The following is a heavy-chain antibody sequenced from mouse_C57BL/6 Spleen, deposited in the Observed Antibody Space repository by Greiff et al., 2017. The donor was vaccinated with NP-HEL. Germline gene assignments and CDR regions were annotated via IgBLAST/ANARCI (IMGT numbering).Heavy chain of an antibody. D-gene: IGHD4-1*01. CDR1: GFTFSSYT. Sequence: EVKLMESGGGLVKPGGSLKLSCAASGFTFSSYTMSWVRQTPEKRLEWVATISGGGGNTSYPDSVKGRFTITRDNAKNTLDLQMSSLRSEVRALNYCERQGTGILYAVDYWGQGTSVTVSS. CDR2: ISGGGGNT. CDR3: ERQGTGILYAVDY. V-gene: IGHV5-9*01. J-gene: IGHJ4*01.